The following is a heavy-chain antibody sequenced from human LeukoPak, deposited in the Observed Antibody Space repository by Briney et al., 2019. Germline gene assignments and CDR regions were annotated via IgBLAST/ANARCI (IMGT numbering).Heavy chain of an antibody. V-gene: IGHV1-2*02. J-gene: IGHJ4*02. CDR1: GFSFTSYA. CDR2: ITPGGGT. D-gene: IGHD5-24*01. Sequence: ASVKLSCKASGFSFTSYAIHWVRQAPGQGLEWMGWITPGGGTNYAQKFQGRVAITWDTSITTAYMDLSRLTSDDTAVYYCARDRYGDGFAHLDYWGQGALVTVSS. CDR3: ARDRYGDGFAHLDY.